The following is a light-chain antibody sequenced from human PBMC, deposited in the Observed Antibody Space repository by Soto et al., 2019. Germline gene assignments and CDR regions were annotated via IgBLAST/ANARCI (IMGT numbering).Light chain of an antibody. V-gene: IGKV1-16*01. Sequence: DIQMTQSPSSLSASVGDRVTITCRASQGISSYLAWYQQKPGKAPKLLIYAASTLQSGVPSRFSGSGSGTEFTLTISSLQPDDFATYYCQQYNSYLTFGQGTKVDIK. CDR2: AAS. CDR3: QQYNSYLT. J-gene: IGKJ1*01. CDR1: QGISSY.